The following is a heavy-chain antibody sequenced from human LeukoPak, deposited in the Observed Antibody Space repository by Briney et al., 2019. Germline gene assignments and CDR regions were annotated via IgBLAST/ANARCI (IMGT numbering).Heavy chain of an antibody. CDR2: IWYDGSHK. J-gene: IGHJ4*02. D-gene: IGHD3-10*01. V-gene: IGHV3-33*03. CDR1: GFTFTSYG. CDR3: ARGVPIPATHPIDY. Sequence: PGGFLRLSCAASGFTFTSYGMHWVRQAPGKGLEGVAMIWYDGSHKKYADSVEGRFSISRDTSKNTLYLQMNSLRADDTAVYYCARGVPIPATHPIDYWGQGSLVTVSS.